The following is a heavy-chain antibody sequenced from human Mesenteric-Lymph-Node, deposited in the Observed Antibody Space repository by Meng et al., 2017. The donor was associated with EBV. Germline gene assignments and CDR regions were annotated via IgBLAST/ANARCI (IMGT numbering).Heavy chain of an antibody. D-gene: IGHD1-1*01. CDR2: IYYSGST. CDR1: GGSISSSSYY. V-gene: IGHV4-39*07. Sequence: QLQLQEAGPGLVKPSETLSLTCTSPGGSISSSSYYWGWIRQPPGKGLEWIGNIYYSGSTYYNPSLKSRVTISVDTSKNQFSLKLSSVTAADTAVYYCAGTVQLERHWFDPWGQGTLVTVSS. CDR3: AGTVQLERHWFDP. J-gene: IGHJ5*02.